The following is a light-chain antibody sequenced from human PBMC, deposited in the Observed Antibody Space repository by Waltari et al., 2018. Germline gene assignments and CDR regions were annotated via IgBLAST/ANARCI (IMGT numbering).Light chain of an antibody. CDR1: QGISSY. CDR2: AAS. Sequence: ALRMTQSPSSFSASTGVRVTITCRASQGISSYFAWYQQKPGRVPKLLMSAASTLHSGVPSRFTGSGSGTDFTLTINCLQSDDFVTYYCQQYYTYPRTFGQGTKVEIK. V-gene: IGKV1-8*01. J-gene: IGKJ1*01. CDR3: QQYYTYPRT.